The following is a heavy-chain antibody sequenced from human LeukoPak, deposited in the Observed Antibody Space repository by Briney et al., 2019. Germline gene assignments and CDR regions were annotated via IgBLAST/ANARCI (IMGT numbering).Heavy chain of an antibody. CDR2: IYYSGST. CDR1: GGSISSYY. V-gene: IGHV4-39*07. D-gene: IGHD3-22*01. J-gene: IGHJ4*02. Sequence: SETLSLTCTVSGGSISSYYWGWIRQPPGKGLEWIGSIYYSGSTYYNPSLKSRFTISVDTSKNQFSPKLSSVTAADTAMYYCAREPPGGYYYDSSGYYDYWGQGTLVTVSS. CDR3: AREPPGGYYYDSSGYYDY.